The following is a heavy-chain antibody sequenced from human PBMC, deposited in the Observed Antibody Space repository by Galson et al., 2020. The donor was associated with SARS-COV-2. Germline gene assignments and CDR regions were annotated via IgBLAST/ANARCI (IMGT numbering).Heavy chain of an antibody. CDR1: GFTFGDYA. Sequence: GESLKISCTASGFTFGDYAMSWFRQAPGKGLEWVGFIRSKAYGGTTEYAASVKGRFTISRDDSKSIAYLQMNSLKTEDTAVYYCTRDQHVEMATTFDYWGQGTLVTVSS. V-gene: IGHV3-49*03. J-gene: IGHJ4*02. CDR3: TRDQHVEMATTFDY. CDR2: IRSKAYGGTT. D-gene: IGHD5-12*01.